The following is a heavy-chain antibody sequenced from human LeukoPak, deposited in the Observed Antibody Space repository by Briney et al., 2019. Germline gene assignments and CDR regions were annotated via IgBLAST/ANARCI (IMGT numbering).Heavy chain of an antibody. CDR1: GGSISSYY. D-gene: IGHD2-15*01. J-gene: IGHJ3*02. Sequence: SETLSLTCTVSGGSISSYYWSWIRQPPGKGLEWIGSIYHSGSTYYNPSLKSRVTISVDTSKNQFSLKLSSVTTADTAVYYCARDDQDIVVVVAATPIGAFDIWGQGTMVTVSS. V-gene: IGHV4-38-2*02. CDR2: IYHSGST. CDR3: ARDDQDIVVVVAATPIGAFDI.